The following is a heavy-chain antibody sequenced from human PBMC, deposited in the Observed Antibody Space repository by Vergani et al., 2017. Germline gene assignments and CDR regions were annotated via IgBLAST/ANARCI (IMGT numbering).Heavy chain of an antibody. Sequence: QVPLVPSGAEVKKPGASVKVSCKASGYTFTSYYMHWVRQAPGQGLEWMGIINPSGGSTSYAQKFQGRVTMTRDTSTSTVYMELSSLRSEDTAVYYCARAAGLDIAAAGIRYFDYWGQGTLVTVSS. J-gene: IGHJ4*02. CDR2: INPSGGST. CDR1: GYTFTSYY. V-gene: IGHV1-46*01. D-gene: IGHD6-13*01. CDR3: ARAAGLDIAAAGIRYFDY.